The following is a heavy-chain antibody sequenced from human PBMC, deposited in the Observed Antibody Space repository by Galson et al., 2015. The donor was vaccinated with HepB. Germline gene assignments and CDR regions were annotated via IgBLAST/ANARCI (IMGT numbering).Heavy chain of an antibody. J-gene: IGHJ4*02. Sequence: SLRLSCAASGFTFNNFAMHWVRQAPGKGLEWVALISYDGINKSYIDSVKGRFTISRDSTKETVYLQMNSLRAEDTAIYYCARAQRHYSDTSGYFYFDSWGQGTLVTVSS. V-gene: IGHV3-30-3*01. CDR2: ISYDGINK. CDR1: GFTFNNFA. D-gene: IGHD3-22*01. CDR3: ARAQRHYSDTSGYFYFDS.